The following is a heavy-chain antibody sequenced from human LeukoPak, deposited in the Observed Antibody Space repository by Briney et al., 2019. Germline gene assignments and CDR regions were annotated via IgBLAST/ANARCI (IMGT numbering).Heavy chain of an antibody. CDR2: LSSSSSYI. J-gene: IGHJ4*02. Sequence: PGRSLRLSCAASGFTFSSYSMNWASQAPGKGLEWVSSLSSSSSYIYYADSVKGRFTIARDNATTSLYLQMNSLRAEDTAVYYCARGDSSSFDYWGQGTLVTVSS. CDR1: GFTFSSYS. V-gene: IGHV3-21*01. CDR3: ARGDSSSFDY. D-gene: IGHD6-13*01.